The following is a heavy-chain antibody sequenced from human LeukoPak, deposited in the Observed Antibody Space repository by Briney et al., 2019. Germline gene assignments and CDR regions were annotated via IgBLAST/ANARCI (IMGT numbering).Heavy chain of an antibody. J-gene: IGHJ3*02. Sequence: GRSLRLSCAASRFRFSSYSMHWVRQAPGKGLEWVAVISYVGSYMYYGDSVKGRFTISRDNSKNTLHLQMNSLRAEDTAVYYCARDLRGTSGWSAFDIWGQGTMVTVSS. CDR3: ARDLRGTSGWSAFDI. D-gene: IGHD6-19*01. CDR2: ISYVGSYM. CDR1: RFRFSSYS. V-gene: IGHV3-30*04.